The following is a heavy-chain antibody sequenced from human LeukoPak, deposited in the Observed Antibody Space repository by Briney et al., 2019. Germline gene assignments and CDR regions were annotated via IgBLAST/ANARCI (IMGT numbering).Heavy chain of an antibody. V-gene: IGHV3-30*03. Sequence: GGSLRLSCAASGFTFSTLGMHWVRQAPGKGLEWVAEISSDGRNIYYAASVKGRFTISRDDSKNTLYLQMNSLRSEDTAVYYCVLSGHNSNWYFPYCGPGTLVTVSS. CDR2: ISSDGRNI. J-gene: IGHJ4*02. CDR1: GFTFSTLG. CDR3: VLSGHNSNWYFPY. D-gene: IGHD6-13*01.